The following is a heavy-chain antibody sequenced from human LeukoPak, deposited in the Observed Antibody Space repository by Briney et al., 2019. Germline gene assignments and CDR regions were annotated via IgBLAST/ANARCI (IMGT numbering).Heavy chain of an antibody. CDR1: GYTFTSYD. J-gene: IGHJ4*02. CDR3: ARGIGSTTVTTLEYYFDY. V-gene: IGHV1-8*01. D-gene: IGHD4-17*01. Sequence: ASVKVSCKASGYTFTSYDINWVRQAPGQGLEWMGWMNPNSGNTVYAQKFQGRVTMTRNTSISTAYMELSSLRSEDTAVYYCARGIGSTTVTTLEYYFDYWGQGTLVTVSS. CDR2: MNPNSGNT.